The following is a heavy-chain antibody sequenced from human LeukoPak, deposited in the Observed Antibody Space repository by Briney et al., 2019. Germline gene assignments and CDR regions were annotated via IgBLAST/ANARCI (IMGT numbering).Heavy chain of an antibody. CDR1: GGSISSYY. CDR2: IYHSGST. D-gene: IGHD6-19*01. J-gene: IGHJ4*02. V-gene: IGHV4-59*12. Sequence: PSETLSLTCTVSGGSISSYYWSWIRQPPGKGLEWIGYIYHSGSTYYNPSLKSRVTISVDRSKNQFSLKLSSVTAADTAVYYCARDMTGYSSDQLDYWGQGTLVTVSS. CDR3: ARDMTGYSSDQLDY.